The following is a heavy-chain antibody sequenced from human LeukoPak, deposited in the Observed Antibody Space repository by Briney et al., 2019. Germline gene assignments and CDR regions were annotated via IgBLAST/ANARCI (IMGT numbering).Heavy chain of an antibody. J-gene: IGHJ4*02. CDR2: IYYSGST. D-gene: IGHD4-4*01. V-gene: IGHV4-30-4*01. Sequence: PSETLSLTCTVSGGSISSGDYYWSWIRQPPGKGLEWIGYIYYSGSTYYNPSLKSRVTISVDTSKNQFSLKLNSVTAADTAVYYCARVRPYSNYDYWGQGTLVTVSS. CDR1: GGSISSGDYY. CDR3: ARVRPYSNYDY.